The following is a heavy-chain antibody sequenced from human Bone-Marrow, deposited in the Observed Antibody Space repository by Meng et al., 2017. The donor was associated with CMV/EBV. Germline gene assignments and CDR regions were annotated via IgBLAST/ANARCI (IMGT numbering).Heavy chain of an antibody. CDR3: ARGQLGTSNWYFDL. CDR2: ISSSGDYM. J-gene: IGHJ2*01. CDR1: GFTFTTYS. Sequence: GESLKISCAASGFTFTTYSMNWVRQAPGKGLEWVSFISSSGDYMYYADSVKGRFTISRDNAKNSLYLQMSSLRAEDTAIYYCARGQLGTSNWYFDLWGRGTLVTVSS. V-gene: IGHV3-21*01. D-gene: IGHD7-27*01.